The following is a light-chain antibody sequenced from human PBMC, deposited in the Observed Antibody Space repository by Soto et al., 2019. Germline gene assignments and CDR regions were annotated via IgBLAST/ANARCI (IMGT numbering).Light chain of an antibody. CDR3: QQYGSSQT. J-gene: IGKJ1*01. CDR1: ESVSSSC. Sequence: EIMLTQSPGTLSLSPGERATLSCRASESVSSSCLAWYQQKPGQAPRLLIYGASSRATGIPDRFSGSGSGTDFTLTISRLEPEDFAVYYCQQYGSSQTFGQGTKVDNK. V-gene: IGKV3-20*01. CDR2: GAS.